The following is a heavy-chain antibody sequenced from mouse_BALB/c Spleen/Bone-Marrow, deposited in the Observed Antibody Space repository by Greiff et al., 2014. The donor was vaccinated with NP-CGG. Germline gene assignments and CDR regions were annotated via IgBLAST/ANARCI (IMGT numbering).Heavy chain of an antibody. CDR1: GFSFTRYG. CDR2: IWSDGST. Sequence: VMLVESGPGLVAPSQSLSITCTISGFSFTRYGVHWVRQPPGKGLEWLVVIWSDGSTTYNSALKSRLSITKDNSKSQVFLKMNSLQTYDPAMYYCARNGNFFAMDSWGQGTSVTVSS. CDR3: ARNGNFFAMDS. D-gene: IGHD2-1*01. V-gene: IGHV2-6-1*01. J-gene: IGHJ4*01.